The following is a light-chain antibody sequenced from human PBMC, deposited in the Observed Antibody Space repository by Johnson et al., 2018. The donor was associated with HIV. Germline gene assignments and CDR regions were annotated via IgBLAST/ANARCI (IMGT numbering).Light chain of an antibody. Sequence: QAVLTQPPSVSAAPGQTVTISCSGSSSNIGNNYVSWYQQLPGTAPKLLIYDNNKRPSGIPDRFSGSKSGTSATLGITGLQTGDEAEYYCGTWDSRLSARVFGTGTKVTVL. CDR1: SSNIGNNY. CDR2: DNN. CDR3: GTWDSRLSARV. V-gene: IGLV1-51*01. J-gene: IGLJ1*01.